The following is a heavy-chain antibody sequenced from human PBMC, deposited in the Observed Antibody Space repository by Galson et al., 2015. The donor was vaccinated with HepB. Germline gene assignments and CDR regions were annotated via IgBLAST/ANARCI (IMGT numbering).Heavy chain of an antibody. J-gene: IGHJ3*02. V-gene: IGHV3-33*01. Sequence: SLRLSCAASGFTFSSYGMHWVRQAPGKGLEWVAVIWYDGSKKYYADSVKGRFTISRDNSKNTLYLQMNSLRAEDTAVYYCARERITIFGVVMGTYDIWGQGTMVTVSS. CDR1: GFTFSSYG. CDR2: IWYDGSKK. D-gene: IGHD3-3*01. CDR3: ARERITIFGVVMGTYDI.